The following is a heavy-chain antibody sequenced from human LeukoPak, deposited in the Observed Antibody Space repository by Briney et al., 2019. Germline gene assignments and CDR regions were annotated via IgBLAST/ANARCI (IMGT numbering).Heavy chain of an antibody. J-gene: IGHJ4*02. Sequence: SETLSLTCIVSSASISSSGYYWGWIRQPPGKGLEWIGAIYHSGSSYYNPSLKSRITISVDTSKNQFSLKLSSVTAADTAVYYCARPYYYDSSGYSYYFDYWGQGTLVTVSS. V-gene: IGHV4-39*07. CDR3: ARPYYYDSSGYSYYFDY. D-gene: IGHD3-22*01. CDR2: IYHSGSS. CDR1: SASISSSGYY.